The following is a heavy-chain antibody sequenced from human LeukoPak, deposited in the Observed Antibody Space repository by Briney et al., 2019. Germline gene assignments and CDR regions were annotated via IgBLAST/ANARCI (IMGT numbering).Heavy chain of an antibody. D-gene: IGHD2-21*02. CDR2: INPSGGST. V-gene: IGHV1-46*01. J-gene: IGHJ4*02. CDR3: ARDFCGGDCYSGYFDY. CDR1: GYTFTSYY. Sequence: ASVKVSCKASGYTFTSYYMHWVRQAPGQGLEWMGIINPSGGSTSYAQKFQGRVTMTRDMSTSTVYMELSSLRSEDTAVYYCARDFCGGDCYSGYFDYWGQGTLVTVSS.